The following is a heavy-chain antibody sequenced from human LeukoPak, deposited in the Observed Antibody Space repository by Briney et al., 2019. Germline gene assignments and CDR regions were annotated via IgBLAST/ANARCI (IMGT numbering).Heavy chain of an antibody. Sequence: GGSLRLSCAASGVTLSGDSVNGVREAPRRGRWWISYSSRRNTIYYADSVKGRFTISSETAKNSLFLQINSTGDENTAVYYCVRTGGYSYGPFEYWGQGTLVTASS. CDR3: VRTGGYSYGPFEY. CDR1: GVTLSGDS. J-gene: IGHJ4*02. CDR2: SSRRNTI. D-gene: IGHD5-18*01. V-gene: IGHV3-48*02.